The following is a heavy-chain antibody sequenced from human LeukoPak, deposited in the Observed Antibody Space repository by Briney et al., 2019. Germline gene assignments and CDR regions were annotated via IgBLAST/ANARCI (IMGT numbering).Heavy chain of an antibody. CDR1: GGSFSGYY. J-gene: IGHJ4*02. V-gene: IGHV4-34*01. CDR2: INHSGST. D-gene: IGHD6-19*01. CDR3: ASGYSSGWFDY. Sequence: SETLSLTCAVYGGSFSGYYWSWIRQPPGKGLEWIGEINHSGSTNYNPSLKSRVTISVDTSKNQFSLKLSSVTAADTAVYYCASGYSSGWFDYWGQGTLVTVSS.